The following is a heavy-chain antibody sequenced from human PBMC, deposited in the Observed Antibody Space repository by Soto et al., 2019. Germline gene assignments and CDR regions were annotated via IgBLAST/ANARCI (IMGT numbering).Heavy chain of an antibody. CDR1: GASVNSENYY. CDR3: ETGLFRFLQWFDP. V-gene: IGHV4-61*01. D-gene: IGHD3-3*01. Sequence: PSETLSLTCTVSGASVNSENYYWSWIRQPPGKGLEWIGYVYYSGSTNYNPSLKSRATISLDTYKNQFSLKMTSMTSADTAFYYPETGLFRFLQWFDPWGQGTLVTVSS. J-gene: IGHJ5*02. CDR2: VYYSGST.